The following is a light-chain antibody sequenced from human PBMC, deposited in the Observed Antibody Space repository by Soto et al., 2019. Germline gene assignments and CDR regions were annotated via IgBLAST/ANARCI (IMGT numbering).Light chain of an antibody. CDR1: TSNLGAGYD. V-gene: IGLV1-40*01. CDR3: AAWDDSLNGVV. J-gene: IGLJ2*01. Sequence: QAVVTQPPSVSGAPGQRVTISCTGSTSNLGAGYDVHWYQQLPGTVPKLLIYSNNQWPSGVPDRFSGSKSGTSASLAISGLQSEDEADYYCAAWDDSLNGVVFGGGTKLTVL. CDR2: SNN.